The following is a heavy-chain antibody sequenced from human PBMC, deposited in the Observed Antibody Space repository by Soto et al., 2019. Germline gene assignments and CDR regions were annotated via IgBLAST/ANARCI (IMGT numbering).Heavy chain of an antibody. CDR3: ARGAAMIGNYYYYYMDV. CDR2: IKQDGSEK. Sequence: GGSLRLSCAASGFTFSSYWMSWVRQAPGKGLEWVANIKQDGSEKYYVDSVKGRFTISRDNAKNSLYLQMNSLRAEDTAVYYCARGAAMIGNYYYYYMDVWGKGTTVTVSS. J-gene: IGHJ6*03. CDR1: GFTFSSYW. D-gene: IGHD2-2*01. V-gene: IGHV3-7*01.